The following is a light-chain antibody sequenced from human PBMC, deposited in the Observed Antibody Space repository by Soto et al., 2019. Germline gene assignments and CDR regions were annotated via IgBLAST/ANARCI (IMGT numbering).Light chain of an antibody. J-gene: IGKJ1*01. Sequence: DIQMTQSPSTLSASVGDRVTITCRASQSISSWLAWYQQKPGKAPKLLIYKASSLESGVPSRFRGSGSGTEFTLTISSLQPDDFATYYCQQYGTFGQGTKVEIK. V-gene: IGKV1-5*03. CDR1: QSISSW. CDR2: KAS. CDR3: QQYGT.